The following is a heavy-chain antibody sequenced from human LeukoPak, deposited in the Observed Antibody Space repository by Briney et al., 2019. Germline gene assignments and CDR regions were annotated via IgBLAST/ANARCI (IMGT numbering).Heavy chain of an antibody. Sequence: GGSLRLSCAASGFTFSNYAMVWVRQAPGKGLEWVSILSGSGGATYYADSVKGRFTISRDNSENTLFLQMNNLGAEDTALYYCAKKRVITTPDAIDWYFDLWGRGTLVTVSS. CDR3: AKKRVITTPDAIDWYFDL. V-gene: IGHV3-23*01. D-gene: IGHD1-1*01. CDR2: LSGSGGAT. CDR1: GFTFSNYA. J-gene: IGHJ2*01.